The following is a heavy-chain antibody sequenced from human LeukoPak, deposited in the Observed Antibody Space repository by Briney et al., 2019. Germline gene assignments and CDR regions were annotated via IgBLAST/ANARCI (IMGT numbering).Heavy chain of an antibody. CDR1: GFPFDDYA. CDR3: AKRGNPAVGHHYLDV. D-gene: IGHD2-2*01. CDR2: ISWNSGSI. V-gene: IGHV3-9*01. J-gene: IGHJ6*03. Sequence: PGGSLRLSCAASGFPFDDYAMHWVRQAPGKGLEWVSGISWNSGSIGYADSVKGRFTISRDNSKNTLYLQMNSLSAEDTAVYYCAKRGNPAVGHHYLDVWGKGTTVSVSS.